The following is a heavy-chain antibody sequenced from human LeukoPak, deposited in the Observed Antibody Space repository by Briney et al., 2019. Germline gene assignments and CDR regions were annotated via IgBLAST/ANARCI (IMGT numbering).Heavy chain of an antibody. J-gene: IGHJ4*02. CDR1: GYTFTGYY. D-gene: IGHD2-21*02. Sequence: ASVKVSCKASGYTFTGYYMHWVRQAPGQGLEWMGWINPNGGGTNYAQKFQGRVTMTGDTSISTAYMELSRLRSDDTAVYYCARSGSAYCGGDCQSTFDYWGQGTLVTVSS. CDR3: ARSGSAYCGGDCQSTFDY. V-gene: IGHV1-2*02. CDR2: INPNGGGT.